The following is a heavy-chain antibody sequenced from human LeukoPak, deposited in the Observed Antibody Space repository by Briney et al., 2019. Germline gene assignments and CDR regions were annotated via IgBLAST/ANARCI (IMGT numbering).Heavy chain of an antibody. Sequence: PSETLSLTCTVSAYSISNGFLWGWIRQPPGKGLEWIGSIYHSGTTYYNPSPKSRVTMSVDTSKNQFSLKLSAVTAADTAVYYCTRLSHVAGAPKVSWFDPWGQGTLVTVSS. J-gene: IGHJ5*02. CDR2: IYHSGTT. CDR3: TRLSHVAGAPKVSWFDP. D-gene: IGHD1-26*01. CDR1: AYSISNGFL. V-gene: IGHV4-38-2*02.